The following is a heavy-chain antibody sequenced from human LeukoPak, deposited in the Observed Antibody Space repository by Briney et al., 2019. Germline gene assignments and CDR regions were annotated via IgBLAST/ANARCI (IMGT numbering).Heavy chain of an antibody. D-gene: IGHD3-10*01. J-gene: IGHJ4*02. V-gene: IGHV1-8*01. CDR2: MNPNSGNT. Sequence: ASVKVSCKASGYTFTSYDINWVRQATGQGLEWMGWMNPNSGNTGYAQKFQGRVTMTRNTSISTAYMELSSLRSEDTAVYCCARGRGGRGITMVRGIYYWGQGTLVTVSS. CDR1: GYTFTSYD. CDR3: ARGRGGRGITMVRGIYY.